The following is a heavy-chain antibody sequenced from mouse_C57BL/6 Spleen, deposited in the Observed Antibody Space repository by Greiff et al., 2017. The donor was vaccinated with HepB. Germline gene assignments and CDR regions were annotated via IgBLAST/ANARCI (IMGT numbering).Heavy chain of an antibody. CDR1: GYAFSSYW. Sequence: QVHLKQSGAELVKPGASVKISCKASGYAFSSYWMNWVKQRPGKGLEWIGQIYPGDGDTNYNGKFKGKATLTEDKSSSTAYMQLSSLTSEDSAVYFCARSEGSSYFDYWGQGTTLTVSS. J-gene: IGHJ2*01. CDR2: IYPGDGDT. CDR3: ARSEGSSYFDY. V-gene: IGHV1-80*01.